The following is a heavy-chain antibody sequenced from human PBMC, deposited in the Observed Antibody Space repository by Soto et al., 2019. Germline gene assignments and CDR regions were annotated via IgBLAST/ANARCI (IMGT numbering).Heavy chain of an antibody. D-gene: IGHD6-13*01. V-gene: IGHV3-23*01. Sequence: GESLKISCAASGFTFSSYAMSWVRQAPGKGLEWVSAISGSGGSTYYADSVKGRFTISRDNSKNTLYLQMNSLRAEDTAVYYCAKEYSTNSGAFDIWGQGTMVTVSS. CDR2: ISGSGGST. CDR1: GFTFSSYA. CDR3: AKEYSTNSGAFDI. J-gene: IGHJ3*02.